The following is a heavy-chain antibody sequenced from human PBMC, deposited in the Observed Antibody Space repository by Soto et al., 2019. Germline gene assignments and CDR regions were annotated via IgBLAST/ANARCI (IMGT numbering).Heavy chain of an antibody. Sequence: GESLKISCKGSGFSFTTYWIGWVRQMPGKGLEWMAIIYPGDSDTRYGPSFQGQVTISADKSISTAYLQWSSLKASDTAMYYCARRHGSSWCSSYYYYYGMDVWGQGTTVTVSS. V-gene: IGHV5-51*01. CDR2: IYPGDSDT. D-gene: IGHD6-13*01. J-gene: IGHJ6*02. CDR3: ARRHGSSWCSSYYYYYGMDV. CDR1: GFSFTTYW.